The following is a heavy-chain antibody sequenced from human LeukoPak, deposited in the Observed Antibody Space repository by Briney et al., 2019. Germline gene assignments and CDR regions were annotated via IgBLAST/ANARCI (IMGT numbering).Heavy chain of an antibody. Sequence: ASVKVSCEASGYTFTSYDINWVRQATGQGLEWMGWTNPNSGNTGYAQKFQGRVTMTRNTSISTAYMELSSLRSEDTAVYYCARAGGYCGRISCPYYFDYWGQGSLVAVSS. J-gene: IGHJ4*02. V-gene: IGHV1-8*01. CDR2: TNPNSGNT. CDR3: ARAGGYCGRISCPYYFDY. CDR1: GYTFTSYD. D-gene: IGHD2-15*01.